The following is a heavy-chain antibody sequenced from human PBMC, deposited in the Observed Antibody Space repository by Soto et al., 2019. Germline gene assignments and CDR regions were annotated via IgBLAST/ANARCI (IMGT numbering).Heavy chain of an antibody. Sequence: ASVKVSCKASGYTFFNYYMYWVRQAPGQGLEWMGIMNPSGGSTTYAQKFQGRVTMTRDTSTSTVYMEMSSLRSEDTAVYYCARPLIVTGPNQYYGLDVLGEGATVTVSS. CDR1: GYTFFNYY. J-gene: IGHJ6*04. V-gene: IGHV1-46*01. CDR3: ARPLIVTGPNQYYGLDV. CDR2: MNPSGGST. D-gene: IGHD3-9*01.